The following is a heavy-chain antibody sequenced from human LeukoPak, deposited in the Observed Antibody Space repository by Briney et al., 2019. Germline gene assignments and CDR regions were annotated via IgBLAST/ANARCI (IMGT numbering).Heavy chain of an antibody. CDR1: GGSISSSSYY. Sequence: SETLSLTCTVSGGSISSSSYYWGWIRQPPGKGLEWIGSIYYSGSTYYNPSLKSRVTISVDTSKNQFSLKLSSVTAADTAVYYCARVLRWAFAFDIRGQGTMVTVYS. CDR2: IYYSGST. V-gene: IGHV4-39*07. D-gene: IGHD3-16*01. J-gene: IGHJ3*02. CDR3: ARVLRWAFAFDI.